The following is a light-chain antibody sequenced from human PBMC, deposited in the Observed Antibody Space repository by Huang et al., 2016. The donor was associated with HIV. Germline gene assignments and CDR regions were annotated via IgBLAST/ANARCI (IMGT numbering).Light chain of an antibody. J-gene: IGKJ1*01. CDR2: DAS. CDR3: QRRSNWPRT. V-gene: IGKV3-11*01. CDR1: QCVISY. Sequence: EIVLTQSPATLSLSPGERATLSCRASQCVISYLAWDQQRPGQAPRLLVYDASTRATGVPARFRGSGSGTDFTLTISRLESEDFAVYYCQRRSNWPRTFGQGTKVEIK.